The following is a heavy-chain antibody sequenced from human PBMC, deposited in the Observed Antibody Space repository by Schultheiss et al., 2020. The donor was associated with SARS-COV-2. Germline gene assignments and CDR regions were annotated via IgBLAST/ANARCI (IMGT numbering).Heavy chain of an antibody. D-gene: IGHD1-20*01. Sequence: SQTLSLTCTVSGGSISSGDYYWSWIRQPPGKGLEWIGYIYYSGSTNYNPSLKSRVTISVDTSKNQFSLKLSSVTAADTAVYYCARLITGTGSGDYWGQGTLVTVSS. CDR1: GGSISSGDYY. J-gene: IGHJ4*02. CDR2: IYYSGST. V-gene: IGHV4-30-4*01. CDR3: ARLITGTGSGDY.